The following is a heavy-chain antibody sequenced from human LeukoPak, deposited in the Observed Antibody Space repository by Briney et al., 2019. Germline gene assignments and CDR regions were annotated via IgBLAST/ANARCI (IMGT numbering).Heavy chain of an antibody. V-gene: IGHV3-48*03. CDR3: ARRSSYLPRAWLKRGYYFDY. D-gene: IGHD5-12*01. J-gene: IGHJ4*02. Sequence: GGSLRLSCAASGFTFSSYEMNWVRQAPGKGLEWVSYISSSGSTIYYADSVKGRFTISRDNAKNSLYLQMNSMRAKDTAVYYCARRSSYLPRAWLKRGYYFDYWGQGTLVTVSS. CDR1: GFTFSSYE. CDR2: ISSSGSTI.